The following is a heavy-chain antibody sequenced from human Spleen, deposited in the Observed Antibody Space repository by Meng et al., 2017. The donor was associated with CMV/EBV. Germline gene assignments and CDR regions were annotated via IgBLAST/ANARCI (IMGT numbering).Heavy chain of an antibody. CDR2: IYRSGTT. CDR1: GRPISDQAL. J-gene: IGHJ4*02. Sequence: LTSAVSGRPISDQALWPWVRQTPGKGLECIAEIYRSGTTNYNADLTSRVSLSLNKSKNQFSLELRSVPAADTARYYCARDSGNYFDYWGQGTLVTVSS. V-gene: IGHV4-4*02. CDR3: ARDSGNYFDY. D-gene: IGHD1-26*01.